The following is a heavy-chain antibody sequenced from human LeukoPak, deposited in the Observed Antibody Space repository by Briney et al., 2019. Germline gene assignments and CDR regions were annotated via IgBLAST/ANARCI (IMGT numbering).Heavy chain of an antibody. Sequence: GGSLRLSCAASGFTFSSYSMSWVRQAPGKGLEWVSVIYPEGSTYYADSVKARFTISRDNSKGTLYLQMNSLRAEDTAVYYCARSGTRYCTGTSCRSYIDYWGQGTLVTVSS. J-gene: IGHJ4*02. CDR1: GFTFSSYS. V-gene: IGHV3-66*01. CDR2: IYPEGST. CDR3: ARSGTRYCTGTSCRSYIDY. D-gene: IGHD2-2*01.